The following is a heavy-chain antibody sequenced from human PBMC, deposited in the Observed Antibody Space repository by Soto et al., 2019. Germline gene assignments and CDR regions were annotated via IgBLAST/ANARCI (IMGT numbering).Heavy chain of an antibody. V-gene: IGHV3-23*01. Sequence: GGSLRLSCAASGFTFSSYAMTWVRQAPGKGLEWVSGLSGSGDSTYYADSVKGRFTISRDNSKNTLYLQMNSLRAEDTAVYYCAKRGWFDYWGQGTLVTVSS. J-gene: IGHJ4*02. CDR3: AKRGWFDY. CDR2: LSGSGDST. D-gene: IGHD3-10*01. CDR1: GFTFSSYA.